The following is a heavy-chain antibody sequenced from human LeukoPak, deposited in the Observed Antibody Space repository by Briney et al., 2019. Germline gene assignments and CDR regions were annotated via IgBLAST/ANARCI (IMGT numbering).Heavy chain of an antibody. J-gene: IGHJ4*02. D-gene: IGHD3-22*01. CDR1: GFTFSSYA. CDR3: ASDYYDSSGYYSLTY. CDR2: ISYDGSNK. V-gene: IGHV3-30-3*01. Sequence: PGGSLRLSCAASGFTFSSYAMHWVRQAPGKGLEWVAVISYDGSNKYYADSVKGRFTISRDNAKNSLYLQMNSLRAEDTAVYYCASDYYDSSGYYSLTYWGQGTLVTVSS.